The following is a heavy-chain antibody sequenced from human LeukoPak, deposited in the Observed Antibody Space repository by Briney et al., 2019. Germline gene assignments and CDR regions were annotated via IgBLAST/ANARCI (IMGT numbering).Heavy chain of an antibody. Sequence: GGSLGLSCAASGFTFSNAWMSWVRQAPGKGLEWVGRIKSKTDGGTTDYAAPVKGRFTISRDDSKNTLYLRMNSLKTEDTAIYYCTTEISRIQLWFLNFDYWGQGTLVTVSS. V-gene: IGHV3-15*01. CDR2: IKSKTDGGTT. J-gene: IGHJ4*02. CDR1: GFTFSNAW. CDR3: TTEISRIQLWFLNFDY. D-gene: IGHD5-18*01.